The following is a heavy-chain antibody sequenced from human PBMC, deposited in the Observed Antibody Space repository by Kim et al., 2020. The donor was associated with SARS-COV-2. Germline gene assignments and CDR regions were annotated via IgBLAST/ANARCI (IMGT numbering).Heavy chain of an antibody. Sequence: GGSLRLFCAASGFTFSSYAMHWVRQAPGKGLEWVAVISSDGSNKYYADSVKGRFTISRDNSKNTLYLQMNSLRAEDTAVYYCARDPYCGGDCYPGYFDYWGQGTLVTVSS. D-gene: IGHD2-21*02. CDR3: ARDPYCGGDCYPGYFDY. J-gene: IGHJ4*02. CDR1: GFTFSSYA. V-gene: IGHV3-30*04. CDR2: ISSDGSNK.